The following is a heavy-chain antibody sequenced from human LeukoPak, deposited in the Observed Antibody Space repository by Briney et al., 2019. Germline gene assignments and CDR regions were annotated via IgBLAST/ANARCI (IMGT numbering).Heavy chain of an antibody. J-gene: IGHJ4*02. CDR3: AKDLNLNSGTPEPYEY. V-gene: IGHV3-30*02. Sequence: TGGSLRLSCAASRFTFSSYGMHWVRQAPGKGLEWVAYIQYDGSNEQYADSVKGRFSISRDSSKNILYLQMNSLRAEDTAVYYCAKDLNLNSGTPEPYEYWGQGTLVTVSS. D-gene: IGHD1-26*01. CDR2: IQYDGSNE. CDR1: RFTFSSYG.